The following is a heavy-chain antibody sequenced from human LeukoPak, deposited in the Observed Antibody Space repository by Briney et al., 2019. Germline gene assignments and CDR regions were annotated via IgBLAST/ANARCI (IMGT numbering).Heavy chain of an antibody. V-gene: IGHV4-59*08. CDR3: ASYLYADYWYFDL. D-gene: IGHD2-2*02. CDR2: IYYSGST. Sequence: SETLSLTCTVSGGSISSYYWSWIRQPPGKGLEWIGYIYYSGSTNYSPSLKSRVTISVDTSKNQFSLKLSSVTAADTAVYYCASYLYADYWYFDLWGRGTLVTVSS. CDR1: GGSISSYY. J-gene: IGHJ2*01.